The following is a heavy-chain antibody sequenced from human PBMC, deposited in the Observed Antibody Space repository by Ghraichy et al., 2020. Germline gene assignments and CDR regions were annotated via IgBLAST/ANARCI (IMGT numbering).Heavy chain of an antibody. V-gene: IGHV3-23*01. CDR2: ISGTGDTT. CDR1: GFTFSSYA. J-gene: IGHJ4*02. Sequence: SLRLSCAASGFTFSSYAMSWVRQAPGKGLEWVSGISGTGDTTYSADSVKGRFTISRDNSKNTLYLQMDSLRADDTAVYYCTKGTTMTTKVCDNWGQGALVTVSS. CDR3: TKGTTMTTKVCDN. D-gene: IGHD4-17*01.